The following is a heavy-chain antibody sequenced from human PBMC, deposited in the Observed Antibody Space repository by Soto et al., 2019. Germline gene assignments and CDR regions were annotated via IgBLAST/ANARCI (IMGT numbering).Heavy chain of an antibody. CDR1: GFTFSSYW. J-gene: IGHJ4*02. CDR3: ARTYYDYVWGSYRYIFYFDY. CDR2: IKQDGSEK. Sequence: PGGSLRLSCAASGFTFSSYWMSWVRQAPGKGLEWVANIKQDGSEKYYVDSVKGRFTISRDNAKNSLYLQMNSLRAEDTAVYYCARTYYDYVWGSYRYIFYFDYWGQGTLVTVSS. V-gene: IGHV3-7*03. D-gene: IGHD3-16*02.